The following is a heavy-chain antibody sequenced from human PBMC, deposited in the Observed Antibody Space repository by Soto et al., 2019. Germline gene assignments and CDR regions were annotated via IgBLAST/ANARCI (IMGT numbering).Heavy chain of an antibody. V-gene: IGHV1-18*04. CDR1: GYTFTTSG. CDR2: SSAKSGNT. CDR3: TRAGASDWNYVSTSS. D-gene: IGHD1-7*01. J-gene: IGHJ4*02. Sequence: QLVQSGAEVKKPGASVKVSCKASGYTFTTSGFNWVRQSPGQGLEWMGWSSAKSGNTNYAQKLQGRVTMTTDTSTSTVYMELKSLTSDDTAIYYCTRAGASDWNYVSTSSWGKGTLVRLL.